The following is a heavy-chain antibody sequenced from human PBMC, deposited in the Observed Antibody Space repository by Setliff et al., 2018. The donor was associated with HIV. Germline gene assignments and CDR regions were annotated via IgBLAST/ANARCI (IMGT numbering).Heavy chain of an antibody. CDR2: IYASGNT. CDR3: ARIIMPRGGAFDI. Sequence: SETLSLTCTVSAGSITSTSYYWTWIRQPAGKGLEWIGRIYASGNTNYNPSLKSRVTISVDTSKNQFSLKLNSVTAADTAVYYCARIIMPRGGAFDIWGQGTMVTVSS. CDR1: AGSITSTSYY. D-gene: IGHD3-10*01. J-gene: IGHJ3*02. V-gene: IGHV4-61*02.